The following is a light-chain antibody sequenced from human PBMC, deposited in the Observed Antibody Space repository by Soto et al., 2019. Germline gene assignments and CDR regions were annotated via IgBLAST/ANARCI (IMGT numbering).Light chain of an antibody. CDR3: MQSTQLPPT. V-gene: IGKV2D-29*02. J-gene: IGKJ5*01. Sequence: DVVITQTPLSLSVAPGQPCSICCNCRQILLHITGETFLFWYLQKPGQSPQLLIYEVSTRVSGVPDRFSGSRSGTDFTLEISRVETDDVGIYYCMQSTQLPPTFGQRTRLEIK. CDR1: QILLHITGETF. CDR2: EVS.